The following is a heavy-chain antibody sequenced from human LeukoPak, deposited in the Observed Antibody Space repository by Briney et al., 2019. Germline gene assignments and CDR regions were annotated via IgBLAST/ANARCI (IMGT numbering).Heavy chain of an antibody. J-gene: IGHJ4*02. CDR1: GFRFSTYA. V-gene: IGHV3-30*04. CDR3: ARDSSARGVISD. D-gene: IGHD3-10*01. Sequence: GRSLRLSCAASGFRFSTYAMHWVRQAPGKGLEWVAVLSYDGSTKYYADSVKGRFTISRDNSKNTLYHQMNSLRAEDTAVYFCARDSSARGVISDWGQGALLTVSS. CDR2: LSYDGSTK.